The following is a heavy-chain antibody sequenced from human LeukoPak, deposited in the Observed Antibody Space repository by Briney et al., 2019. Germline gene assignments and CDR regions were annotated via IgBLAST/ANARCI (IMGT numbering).Heavy chain of an antibody. V-gene: IGHV3-23*01. CDR3: AKNWNYDY. CDR2: ITGSGDDA. CDR1: GFTFSNYG. D-gene: IGHD1-7*01. J-gene: IGHJ4*02. Sequence: GGSLRLSCAASGFTFSNYGMSWLRQAPGKGLEWVSAITGSGDDAYYADSVHGRFTMSRDNSNNTLYLQMNSLRAEDTAVYYCAKNWNYDYWGQGTLVTVSS.